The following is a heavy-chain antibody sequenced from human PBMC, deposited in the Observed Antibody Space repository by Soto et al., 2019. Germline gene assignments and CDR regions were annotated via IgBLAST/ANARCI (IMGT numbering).Heavy chain of an antibody. CDR3: ARAVAVPADFDY. J-gene: IGHJ4*02. D-gene: IGHD6-19*01. CDR2: INAGNGNT. V-gene: IGHV1-3*01. Sequence: GASVKVSCKASGYTFTSYAMHWVRQAPGQRLEWMGWINAGNGNTKYSQKFQGRVTITRDTSASTAYMELSSLRFEDTAVYYCARAVAVPADFDYWGQGTLVTVSS. CDR1: GYTFTSYA.